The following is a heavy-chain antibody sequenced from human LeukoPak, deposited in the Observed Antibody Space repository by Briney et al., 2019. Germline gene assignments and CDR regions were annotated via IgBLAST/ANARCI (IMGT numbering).Heavy chain of an antibody. V-gene: IGHV1-69*04. D-gene: IGHD1-26*01. Sequence: GSSVNVSCKASGGTFSSYAISWVRQAPGQGLEWMGRIIPILGIANYAQKFQGRVTITADKSTSTAYMELSSLRSEDTAVYYCARVDRELPYFDYWGQGTLVTVSS. CDR2: IIPILGIA. J-gene: IGHJ4*02. CDR3: ARVDRELPYFDY. CDR1: GGTFSSYA.